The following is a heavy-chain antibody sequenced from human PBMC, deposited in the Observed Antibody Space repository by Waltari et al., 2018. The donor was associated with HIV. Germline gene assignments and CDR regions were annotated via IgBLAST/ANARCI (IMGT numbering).Heavy chain of an antibody. CDR3: AKEVVALPHYYYYGLDV. J-gene: IGHJ6*02. Sequence: EVQLVESGGGLVQPGGSLRLSCAASGFTFSSYSMNWVRQAPGKGLEWVSYIRSTSNTIYYADSVKGRFTVSRDNAKNSLSLQMNSLRAEDTAVYFCAKEVVALPHYYYYGLDVWGQGTTVTVSS. CDR1: GFTFSSYS. V-gene: IGHV3-48*04. CDR2: IRSTSNTI. D-gene: IGHD2-15*01.